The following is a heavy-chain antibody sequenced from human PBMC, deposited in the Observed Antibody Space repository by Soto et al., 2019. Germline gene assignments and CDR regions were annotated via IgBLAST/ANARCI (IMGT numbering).Heavy chain of an antibody. D-gene: IGHD6-6*01. V-gene: IGHV3-30-3*01. CDR1: GFTFSSYA. J-gene: IGHJ6*02. CDR3: ARDGGSSSSNYYYYGMDV. CDR2: ISYDGSNK. Sequence: QVQLVESGGGVVQPGRSLRLSCAASGFTFSSYAMHWVRQAPGKGLEWVAVISYDGSNKYYADSVKGRFIISRDNSKNTLYLQMNSLRAEDTAVYYCARDGGSSSSNYYYYGMDVWGQGTTVTVSS.